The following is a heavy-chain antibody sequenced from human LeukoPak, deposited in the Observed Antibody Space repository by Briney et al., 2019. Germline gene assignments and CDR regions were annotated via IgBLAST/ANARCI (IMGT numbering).Heavy chain of an antibody. CDR1: GFTVSSTH. CDR2: IYGGGTT. V-gene: IGHV3-53*01. D-gene: IGHD3-3*01. J-gene: IGHJ6*02. CDR3: AKTFYDFWSGYYRYGMDV. Sequence: GGSLRLSCAASGFTVSSTHMSWVRQAPGKGLEWASIIYGGGTTNYADSVKGRFTISRDTSKNTLFLQMNSLRAEDTAVYYCAKTFYDFWSGYYRYGMDVWGQGTTVTVSS.